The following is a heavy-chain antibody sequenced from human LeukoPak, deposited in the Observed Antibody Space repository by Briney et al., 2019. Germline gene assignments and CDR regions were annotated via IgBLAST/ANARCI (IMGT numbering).Heavy chain of an antibody. Sequence: ASVKVSCKASGYTFTDYYIHWVRQAPGQGLKWMGWINPNSGDTNYAQNFQGRVTMTRDRSISTAYMEVSGLRYDDTAVYSCARDTVAQSRTGFDYWGQGTLVTVSS. CDR2: INPNSGDT. CDR1: GYTFTDYY. D-gene: IGHD2-8*02. CDR3: ARDTVAQSRTGFDY. J-gene: IGHJ4*02. V-gene: IGHV1-2*02.